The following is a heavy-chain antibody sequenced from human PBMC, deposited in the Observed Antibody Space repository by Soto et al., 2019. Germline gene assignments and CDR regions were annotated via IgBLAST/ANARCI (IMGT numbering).Heavy chain of an antibody. CDR1: CASIGSRNW. V-gene: IGHV4-4*02. CDR3: ATRRDGSGSLDQ. J-gene: IGHJ4*02. CDR2: SYHSGST. Sequence: SETLSLTCAVSCASIGSRNWWNWVRQPPGKGLEWIGESYHSGSTSYNPSLKSRGTLSVERSKNQFSLKLSSVTAADTAVYFCATRRDGSGSLDQWGQGTLVTVSS. D-gene: IGHD3-10*01.